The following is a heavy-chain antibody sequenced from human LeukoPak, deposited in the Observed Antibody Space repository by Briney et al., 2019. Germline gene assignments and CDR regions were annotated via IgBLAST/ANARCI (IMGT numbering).Heavy chain of an antibody. CDR1: GFTFSSYD. D-gene: IGHD4-11*01. CDR2: IGTAGDT. V-gene: IGHV3-13*01. CDR3: ARSDPYSNYYYGMDV. J-gene: IGHJ6*02. Sequence: TGGSLRLSCAASGFTFSSYDMHWVRQATGKGLEWVSAIGTAGDTYYPGSVKGRFTISRENAKNSLYLQMNSLRAEDTAVYYCARSDPYSNYYYGMDVWGQGTTVTVSS.